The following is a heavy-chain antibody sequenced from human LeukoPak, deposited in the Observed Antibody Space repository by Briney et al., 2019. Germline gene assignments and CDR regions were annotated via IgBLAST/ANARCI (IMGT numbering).Heavy chain of an antibody. V-gene: IGHV1-18*01. CDR1: GYTFRSYG. CDR3: ARGRGDYYGSSGNWFDP. Sequence: ASVKVSCKGSGYTFRSYGITWVRQAPGQGREWMGWISANNGNTNYAQKFQGRVTMTTDTSTTTAYTELRSLRSDDTAVYSCARGRGDYYGSSGNWFDPWGQGALVTVSS. D-gene: IGHD3-22*01. CDR2: ISANNGNT. J-gene: IGHJ5*02.